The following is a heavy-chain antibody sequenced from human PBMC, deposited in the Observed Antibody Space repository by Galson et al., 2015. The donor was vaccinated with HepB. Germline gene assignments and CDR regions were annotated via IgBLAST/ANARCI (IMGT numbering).Heavy chain of an antibody. J-gene: IGHJ4*02. CDR2: MNPNSGNT. CDR1: GYTFTTYD. Sequence: SVKVSCKASGYTFTTYDINWVRQATGQGLEWMGWMNPNSGNTDYAQKFQGRVTMTEDTSTDTAYMELSSLRSEDTAVYYCATGYSYGYTFDYWGQGTLVTVSS. V-gene: IGHV1-8*01. D-gene: IGHD5-18*01. CDR3: ATGYSYGYTFDY.